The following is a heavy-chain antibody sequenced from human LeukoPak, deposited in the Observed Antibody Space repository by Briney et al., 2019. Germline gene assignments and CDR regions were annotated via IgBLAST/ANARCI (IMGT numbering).Heavy chain of an antibody. J-gene: IGHJ4*02. V-gene: IGHV1-46*01. Sequence: GASVKVSCKASGYTFSSYFMHWVRQAPGQGLEWMGIINPRGGSTSYAQKFQGRVTMTGDTSTSTVYMELSSLRSEDTAVYYCARDVEMAKYYFDYWGQGTLVTVSS. CDR1: GYTFSSYF. CDR2: INPRGGST. CDR3: ARDVEMAKYYFDY. D-gene: IGHD5-24*01.